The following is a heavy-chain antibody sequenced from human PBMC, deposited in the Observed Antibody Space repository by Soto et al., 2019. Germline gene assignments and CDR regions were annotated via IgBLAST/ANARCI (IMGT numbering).Heavy chain of an antibody. CDR2: IYYSGST. D-gene: IGHD2-15*01. Sequence: PSETLSLTCTVPGGSISSSSYYWGWIRQPPGKGLEWIGSIYYSGSTYYNPSLKSRVTISVDTSKNQFSLKLSSVTAADTAVYYCASQGRGYCSGGSCFNDYWGQGTLVTVSS. J-gene: IGHJ4*02. CDR3: ASQGRGYCSGGSCFNDY. CDR1: GGSISSSSYY. V-gene: IGHV4-39*01.